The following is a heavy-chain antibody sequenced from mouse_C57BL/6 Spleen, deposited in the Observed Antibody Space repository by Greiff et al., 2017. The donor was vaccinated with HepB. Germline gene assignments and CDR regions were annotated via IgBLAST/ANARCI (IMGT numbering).Heavy chain of an antibody. Sequence: DVHLVESGGGLVKPGGSLKLSCAASGFTFSDYGMHWVRQAPEKGLEWVAYISSGSSTIYYADTVKGRFTISRDNAKNTLFLQMTSLRSEDTAMYYCARDGNFYYFDYWGQGTTLTVSS. V-gene: IGHV5-17*01. D-gene: IGHD2-1*01. CDR3: ARDGNFYYFDY. CDR2: ISSGSSTI. CDR1: GFTFSDYG. J-gene: IGHJ2*01.